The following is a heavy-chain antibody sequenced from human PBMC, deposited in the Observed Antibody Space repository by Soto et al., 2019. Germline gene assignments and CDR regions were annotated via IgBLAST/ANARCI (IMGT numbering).Heavy chain of an antibody. CDR2: ISDSGGST. V-gene: IGHV3-23*01. J-gene: IGHJ4*02. D-gene: IGHD2-2*01. CDR3: AKGVVVSPYNFDY. CDR1: GFTFSSYV. Sequence: PGGSLRLSCAASGFTFSSYVMSWVRQAPGKGLEWVSSISDSGGSTLYADSVKGRFTISRDNSKSTLYLQMNSLRAEDTAVYFCAKGVVVSPYNFDYWGQGALVTVSS.